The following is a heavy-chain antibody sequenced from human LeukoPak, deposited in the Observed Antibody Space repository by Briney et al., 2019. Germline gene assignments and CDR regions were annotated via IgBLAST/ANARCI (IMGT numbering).Heavy chain of an antibody. D-gene: IGHD6-13*01. V-gene: IGHV1-69*04. J-gene: IGHJ4*02. CDR1: GGTFSSYA. CDR2: IIPILGIA. CDR3: ARDSRIAAAGIGRFDY. Sequence: ASVKVSCKASGGTFSSYAISWVRQAPGQGLEWMGRIIPILGIANYAQKFQGRVTITADKSTSTAYMELSSLRSEDTAVYYCARDSRIAAAGIGRFDYWGQGTLVTVSS.